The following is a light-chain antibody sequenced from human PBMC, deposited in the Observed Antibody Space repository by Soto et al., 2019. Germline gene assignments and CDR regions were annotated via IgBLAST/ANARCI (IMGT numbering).Light chain of an antibody. V-gene: IGKV1-33*01. CDR3: QQYDGIPQT. J-gene: IGKJ5*01. CDR1: QDITNY. CDR2: DAS. Sequence: DIQMTQSPASLSASVGDRVTITCQASQDITNYLNWYQQKPGRAPKLLIYDASNLQTGVPSRFSGSGSGTDFSFTISSLQPEDIATYYCQQYDGIPQTFGQGTRLEI.